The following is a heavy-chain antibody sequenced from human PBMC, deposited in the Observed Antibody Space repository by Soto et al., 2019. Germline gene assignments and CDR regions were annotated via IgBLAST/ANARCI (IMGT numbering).Heavy chain of an antibody. CDR1: GYNFHTYW. D-gene: IGHD4-17*01. V-gene: IGHV5-51*01. J-gene: IGHJ6*02. CDR2: IYPHDSDT. CDR3: ASPTDYQYGMQV. Sequence: PGESLKISCKGSGYNFHTYWIAWVRQMPGKGLEWMGFIYPHDSDTRYSPSFRGQVTISADKSINTAYLQWTSLKASDTAIYFCASPTDYQYGMQVWGQGTTVTVSS.